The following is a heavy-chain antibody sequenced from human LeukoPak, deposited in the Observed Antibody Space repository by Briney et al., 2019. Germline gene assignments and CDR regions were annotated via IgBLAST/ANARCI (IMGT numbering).Heavy chain of an antibody. CDR3: ARDRYYDSSGYVPLGY. V-gene: IGHV1-18*01. D-gene: IGHD3-22*01. CDR2: ISAYNGNT. CDR1: GYTFTSYG. J-gene: IGHJ4*02. Sequence: ASVKVSCKASGYTFTSYGISWVRQAPGQGLEWMGWISAYNGNTNYAQKLQGRVTMTTDTSTSTAYMELRSVRSDDTAVYYCARDRYYDSSGYVPLGYWGQGTLVTVSS.